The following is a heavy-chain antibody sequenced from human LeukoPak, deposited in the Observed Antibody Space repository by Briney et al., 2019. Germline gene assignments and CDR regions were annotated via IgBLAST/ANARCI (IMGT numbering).Heavy chain of an antibody. CDR1: GGSISSHY. V-gene: IGHV4-59*11. J-gene: IGHJ4*02. CDR3: ARDLGNYYYDSSGYSLDY. Sequence: SETLSLTCTVSGGSISSHYWSWIRQPPGKGLEWIGYIYYSGSTNYNPSLKSRVTISVDTSKNQFSLKLSSVTAADTAVYYCARDLGNYYYDSSGYSLDYWGQGTLVTVS. D-gene: IGHD3-22*01. CDR2: IYYSGST.